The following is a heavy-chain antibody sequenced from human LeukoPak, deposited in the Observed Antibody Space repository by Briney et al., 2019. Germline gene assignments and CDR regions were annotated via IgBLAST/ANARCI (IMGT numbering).Heavy chain of an antibody. CDR1: GGSISSYY. V-gene: IGHV4-59*12. Sequence: SETLSLTCNVSGGSISSYYWSWIRQPPGKGLEWIGYMYYSGNTNYNPSLKSRVTTSVDSSRNQFSLKLSSVTAADTAVYYCARARAGVAAAGLTDYWGQGTLVTVSS. CDR2: MYYSGNT. J-gene: IGHJ4*02. CDR3: ARARAGVAAAGLTDY. D-gene: IGHD6-13*01.